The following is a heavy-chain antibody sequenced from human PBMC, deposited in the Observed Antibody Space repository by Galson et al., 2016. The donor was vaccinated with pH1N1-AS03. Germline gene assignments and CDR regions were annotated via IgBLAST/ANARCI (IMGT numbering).Heavy chain of an antibody. J-gene: IGHJ6*02. CDR3: ARVSAGLTGYYYAMDV. Sequence: SVKVSCKASGYTFTSYYIHWVRQAPGQGREWMGIINPSDCNTNYAQRFQGRVTMTRDTSTSTVYMELSSLRSDDTAVYYCARVSAGLTGYYYAMDVWGQGTTVTVSS. CDR2: INPSDCNT. CDR1: GYTFTSYY. V-gene: IGHV1-46*01. D-gene: IGHD7-27*01.